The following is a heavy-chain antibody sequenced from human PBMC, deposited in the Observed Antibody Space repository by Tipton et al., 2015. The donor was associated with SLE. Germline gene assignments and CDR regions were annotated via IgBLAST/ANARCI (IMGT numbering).Heavy chain of an antibody. V-gene: IGHV4-38-2*01. Sequence: TLSLTCAVSGYSISRGYYWGWIRQPPGKGLEWIGSIYHRGSTYYNPSLKRRVTISVDTSKNQFSLKLCSVTAADTAVYYCASLRVLLGYFDYWGQGTLVTISS. J-gene: IGHJ4*02. CDR2: IYHRGST. CDR3: ASLRVLLGYFDY. D-gene: IGHD4/OR15-4a*01. CDR1: GYSISRGYY.